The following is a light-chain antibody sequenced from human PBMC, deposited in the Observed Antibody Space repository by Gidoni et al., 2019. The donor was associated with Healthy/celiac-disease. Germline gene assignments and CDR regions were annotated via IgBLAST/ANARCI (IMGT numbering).Light chain of an antibody. V-gene: IGKV1-39*01. CDR1: QSISSY. J-gene: IGKJ1*01. CDR3: QQSYSTPSWT. CDR2: AAS. Sequence: DIQMTQSPSSLSASVGDRVTITCRASQSISSYLNWYQQKPGKAPKLLIYAASSLQSGVPSRFSGSGSGTDFTLTISSLQPEDFATYYCQQSYSTPSWTFXXXTKMEIK.